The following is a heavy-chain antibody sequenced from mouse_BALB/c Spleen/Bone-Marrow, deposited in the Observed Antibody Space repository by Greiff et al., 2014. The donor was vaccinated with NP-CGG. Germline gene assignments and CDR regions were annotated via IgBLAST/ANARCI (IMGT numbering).Heavy chain of an antibody. V-gene: IGHV7-3*02. J-gene: IGHJ1*01. CDR3: ARDENVGIYWYFDV. CDR2: IRNKANGYTT. Sequence: EVMLVESGGGSVQPGGSLRLSCATSGFAFTDYYMSWVRQLPGKALEWLGFIRNKANGYTTEYSASVKGRFTISRDNSQRILYLQMNTLRAEDSATYYCARDENVGIYWYFDVWGAGTTVIVSS. CDR1: GFAFTDYY.